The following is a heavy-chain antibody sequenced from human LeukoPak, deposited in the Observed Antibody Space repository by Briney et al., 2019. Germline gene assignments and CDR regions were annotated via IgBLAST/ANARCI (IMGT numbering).Heavy chain of an antibody. CDR1: GVSISTYY. V-gene: IGHV4-59*01. CDR2: FSYSGST. CDR3: ARLDSSSWYHYYYYGMDV. D-gene: IGHD6-13*01. Sequence: SETLSLTCSVSGVSISTYYWIWIRQPPAKGLEWMGFFSYSGSTKYNPSLKSRVTISVDTSKNQFSLKLNSVTAADTAVYYCARLDSSSWYHYYYYGMDVWGQGTTVTVSS. J-gene: IGHJ6*02.